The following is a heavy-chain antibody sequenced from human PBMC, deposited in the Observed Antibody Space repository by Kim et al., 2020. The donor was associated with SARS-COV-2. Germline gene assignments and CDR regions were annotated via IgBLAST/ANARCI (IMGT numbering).Heavy chain of an antibody. J-gene: IGHJ4*02. CDR3: ARHRKTTLGTAEMDY. V-gene: IGHV4-39*01. Sequence: NPPPKGPVTISVDTSKDEFSLKLSSVTAADTAVYYCARHRKTTLGTAEMDYWGQGTLVTVSS. D-gene: IGHD1-1*01.